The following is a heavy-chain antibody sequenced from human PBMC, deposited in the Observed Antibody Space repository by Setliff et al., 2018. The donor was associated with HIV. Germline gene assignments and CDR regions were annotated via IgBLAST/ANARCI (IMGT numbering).Heavy chain of an antibody. J-gene: IGHJ4*02. CDR2: ITYTGTT. D-gene: IGHD2-2*01. Sequence: LSLTCTVSGGSISSDDYYWNWIRQPPGKGLEWIGYITYTGTTHYNPSLKSRLTISIDTSENQFSLKLSSVTAADTAVYYCARLSTTSRDFDSWGQGTLVTVSS. CDR1: GGSISSDDYY. V-gene: IGHV4-30-4*08. CDR3: ARLSTTSRDFDS.